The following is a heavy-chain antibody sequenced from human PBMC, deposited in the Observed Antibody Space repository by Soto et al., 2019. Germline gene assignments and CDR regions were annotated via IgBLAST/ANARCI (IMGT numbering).Heavy chain of an antibody. J-gene: IGHJ5*02. CDR1: GGSISSGGSS. CDR2: IYHSGST. Sequence: QLQLQESGSGLVKPSQTLSLTCAVSGGSISSGGSSWSWIRQPPGKGLEWIGYIYHSGSTYYNPSLKSRVTISVDRSKNQFSLKLSSVTAADTAVYYCARVRGPYCGGYCYPPTPNWFDPWGQGTLVTVSS. D-gene: IGHD2-21*02. CDR3: ARVRGPYCGGYCYPPTPNWFDP. V-gene: IGHV4-30-2*01.